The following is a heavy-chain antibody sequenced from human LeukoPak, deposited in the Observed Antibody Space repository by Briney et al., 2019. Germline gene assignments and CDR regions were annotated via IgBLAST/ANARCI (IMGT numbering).Heavy chain of an antibody. CDR1: GFTFSSHW. J-gene: IGHJ5*02. Sequence: PGGSLRLSCAASGFTFSSHWMHWVRQAPGKGLVWVSRITHVGTGTTYADSVKGRFTISRDNAKSTVYLQMNSLRAEDTAVYYCARDRGSGRFDPWGQGTLVTVSS. CDR2: ITHVGTGT. V-gene: IGHV3-74*01. CDR3: ARDRGSGRFDP. D-gene: IGHD3-10*01.